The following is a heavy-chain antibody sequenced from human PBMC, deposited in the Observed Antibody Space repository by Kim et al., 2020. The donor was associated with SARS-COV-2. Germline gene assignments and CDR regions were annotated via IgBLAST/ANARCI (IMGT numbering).Heavy chain of an antibody. CDR2: ISGDGSET. V-gene: IGHV3-74*01. CDR1: GFTFSNFW. D-gene: IGHD4-4*01. Sequence: GGSLRLSCAVSGFTFSNFWMYWVRQAPGTGLVYVSGISGDGSETWYAGSVKGRFTISRDYAKNTVFLQMNSLRAEDTAMYFCARDRRTTSADYYFDYWGQGILVSVSS. CDR3: ARDRRTTSADYYFDY. J-gene: IGHJ4*02.